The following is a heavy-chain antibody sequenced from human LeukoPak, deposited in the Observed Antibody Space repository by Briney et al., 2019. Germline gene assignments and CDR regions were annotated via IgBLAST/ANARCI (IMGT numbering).Heavy chain of an antibody. J-gene: IGHJ4*02. CDR1: GFTFSNYA. CDR3: VKSDCASDGCKLLSY. D-gene: IGHD3-10*01. Sequence: PGGSLRLSCAASGFTFSNYAMNWVRQAPGKGLEWVSSISGSGDATKYADSFMGRFTISRDNSKNTVSLQINSLRVDDTAVYYCVKSDCASDGCKLLSYWGQGTLVSASS. CDR2: ISGSGDAT. V-gene: IGHV3-23*01.